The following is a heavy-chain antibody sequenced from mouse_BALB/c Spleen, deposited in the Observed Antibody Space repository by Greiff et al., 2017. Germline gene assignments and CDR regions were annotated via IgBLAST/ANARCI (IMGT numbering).Heavy chain of an antibody. CDR3: ARSYGNFYYAMDY. D-gene: IGHD2-1*01. CDR1: GYNFTSYW. Sequence: QVQLKQPGAELVKPGTSVKLSCKASGYNFTSYWINWVKLRPGQGLEWIGDIYPGSGSTNYNEKFKSKATLTVDTSSSTAYMQLSSLASEDSALYYCARSYGNFYYAMDYWGQGTSVTVSS. CDR2: IYPGSGST. J-gene: IGHJ4*01. V-gene: IGHV1-55*01.